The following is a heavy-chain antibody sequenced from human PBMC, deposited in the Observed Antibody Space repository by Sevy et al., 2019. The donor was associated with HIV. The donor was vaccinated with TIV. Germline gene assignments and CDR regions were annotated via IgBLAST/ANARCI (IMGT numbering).Heavy chain of an antibody. V-gene: IGHV1-24*01. CDR3: ATMVRGVMSGYYYYYGMDV. D-gene: IGHD3-10*01. CDR2: FDPEDGET. CDR1: GYTLTELS. Sequence: ASVKVSCKVSGYTLTELSMHWVRQAPGKGLEWMGGFDPEDGETIYAQKFQGRVTMTEDTSTDTVYMELSSLRSEDTAVYYCATMVRGVMSGYYYYYGMDVWGQGTTVTVSS. J-gene: IGHJ6*02.